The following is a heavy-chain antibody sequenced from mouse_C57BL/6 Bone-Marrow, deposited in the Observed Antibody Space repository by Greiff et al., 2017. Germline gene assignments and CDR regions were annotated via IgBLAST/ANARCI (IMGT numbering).Heavy chain of an antibody. Sequence: VQLKEPGGGLVKPGGSLKLSCAASGFTFSDYGMHWVRQAPEKGLEWVAYISSGSSTIYYADTVKGRFTISRDNAKNTLFLQMTSLRSEDTAMYYCARFSLLTYWGQGTLVTVSA. CDR1: GFTFSDYG. CDR2: ISSGSSTI. V-gene: IGHV5-17*01. CDR3: ARFSLLTY. J-gene: IGHJ3*01.